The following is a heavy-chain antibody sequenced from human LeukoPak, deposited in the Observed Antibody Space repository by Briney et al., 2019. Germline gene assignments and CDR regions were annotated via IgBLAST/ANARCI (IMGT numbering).Heavy chain of an antibody. Sequence: GGSLRLSCAASGFTFIDYYMSWIRQVPGKGLEWVSYISSSSSDRNYADSVKGRFTISRDNAKDSLYLQMNSLRAEDTAVYYCARARYYLDSWGQGTLVTVSS. CDR1: GFTFIDYY. J-gene: IGHJ4*02. CDR2: ISSSSSDR. V-gene: IGHV3-11*06. CDR3: ARARYYLDS.